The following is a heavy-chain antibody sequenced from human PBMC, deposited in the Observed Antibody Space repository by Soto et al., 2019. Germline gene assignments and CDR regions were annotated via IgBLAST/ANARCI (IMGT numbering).Heavy chain of an antibody. V-gene: IGHV4-39*01. D-gene: IGHD1-20*01. CDR1: GASISGSYYY. CDR3: ATSQKGYNWNYFDH. Sequence: PSETLSLTCAVSGASISGSYYYWAWLRQSPGKGPEWIGSVFYTGFTFYNPSLESRVSVSVDTSKSQFSLKLSAVTAADTAVYYCATSQKGYNWNYFDHWGQGALVTV. CDR2: VFYTGFT. J-gene: IGHJ4*02.